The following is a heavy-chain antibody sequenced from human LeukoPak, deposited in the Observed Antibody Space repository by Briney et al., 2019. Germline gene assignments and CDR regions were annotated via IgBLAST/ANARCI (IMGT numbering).Heavy chain of an antibody. D-gene: IGHD1-14*01. Sequence: SETLSLTCTVSGGSITNYYWSWIRQPPGKGLEWIGYISYSGSTNYNPSLKSRITISVDTSKNQFSLKLSSVTAADTAVYYCARGGSHEPHDYWGQGTLVTVSS. CDR3: ARGGSHEPHDY. J-gene: IGHJ4*02. V-gene: IGHV4-59*08. CDR1: GGSITNYY. CDR2: ISYSGST.